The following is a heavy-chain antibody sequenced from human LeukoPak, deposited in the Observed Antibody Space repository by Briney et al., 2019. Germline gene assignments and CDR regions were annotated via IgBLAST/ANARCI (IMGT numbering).Heavy chain of an antibody. V-gene: IGHV3-9*01. J-gene: IGHJ6*02. CDR3: AKDNGLGFGVVTYYYGMDV. Sequence: PGGSLRLSCAASGFTFDDYAMHWVRQAPGKGLEWVSGISWNSGSIGYADSVKGRFTISRDNAKNSLYLQMNSLRAEDTALYYCAKDNGLGFGVVTYYYGMDVWGQGTTVTVSS. D-gene: IGHD3-3*01. CDR2: ISWNSGSI. CDR1: GFTFDDYA.